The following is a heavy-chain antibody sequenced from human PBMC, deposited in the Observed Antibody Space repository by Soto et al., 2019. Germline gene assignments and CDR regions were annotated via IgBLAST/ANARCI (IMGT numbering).Heavy chain of an antibody. D-gene: IGHD3-3*01. CDR1: GYTFTSYG. CDR3: AREPADEWPLDY. CDR2: ISAYNGNT. Sequence: QVQLVQSGAEVKKPGASVKVSCKASGYTFTSYGISWVRQAPGQGLEWMGWISAYNGNTNYAQKLQGRXXMXTXXSTSTAYMELRSLRSDDTAVYYCAREPADEWPLDYWGQGTLVTVSS. V-gene: IGHV1-18*01. J-gene: IGHJ4*02.